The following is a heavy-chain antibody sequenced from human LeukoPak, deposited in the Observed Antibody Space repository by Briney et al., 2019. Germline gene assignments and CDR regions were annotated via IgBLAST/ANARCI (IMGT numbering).Heavy chain of an antibody. CDR1: GFTFSSYW. CDR2: IKQDGSEK. Sequence: PGGSLRLSCAASGFTFSSYWMSWVRQAPGKGLEWVANIKQDGSEKYYVDSVKGRLTISRDNAKHPLYLQMNSLRAEDTAVYYCARERDGSSGYSDYWGQGTLVTVSS. CDR3: ARERDGSSGYSDY. V-gene: IGHV3-7*01. J-gene: IGHJ4*02. D-gene: IGHD6-19*01.